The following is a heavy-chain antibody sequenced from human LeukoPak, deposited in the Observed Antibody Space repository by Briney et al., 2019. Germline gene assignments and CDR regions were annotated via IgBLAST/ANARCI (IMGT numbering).Heavy chain of an antibody. Sequence: PSETLSLTCTVSAVSISSGGYEWRWLRQHPGKGLEGITYIYYTASTYYNTSLKSRVTISVDTSKNQVSLKLSSVTAADTAVYYCAAYYDFWSGYSLYYGMDVWGQGTTVTVSS. V-gene: IGHV4-31*03. CDR3: AAYYDFWSGYSLYYGMDV. CDR1: AVSISSGGYE. J-gene: IGHJ6*02. CDR2: IYYTAST. D-gene: IGHD3-3*01.